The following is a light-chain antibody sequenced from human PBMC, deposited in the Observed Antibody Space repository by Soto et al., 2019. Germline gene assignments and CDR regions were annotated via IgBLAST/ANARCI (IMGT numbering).Light chain of an antibody. CDR1: QGITTY. V-gene: IGKV1-9*01. CDR3: LQINSYPYT. CDR2: AAS. Sequence: IKLTRSPSSLPASVGERVTITCRASQGITTYLAWYQQKPGKAPKLLIYAASALQSGVPSRFSGSGSGTDFTLTISSLQPEDFATYYCLQINSYPYTLGQGTKV. J-gene: IGKJ2*01.